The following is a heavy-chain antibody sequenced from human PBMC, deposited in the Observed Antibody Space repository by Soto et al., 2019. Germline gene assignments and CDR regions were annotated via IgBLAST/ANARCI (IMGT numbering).Heavy chain of an antibody. Sequence: TLSLTCTVSGGSVSSGSYYWSWIRQPPGKGLEWIGYIYYSGSTNYNPSLKSRVTISVDTSKNQFSLKLSSVTAADTAVYYCARGLRVGATFGRWFDPGAREPWSPSPQ. D-gene: IGHD1-26*01. CDR3: ARGLRVGATFGRWFDP. V-gene: IGHV4-61*01. CDR2: IYYSGST. J-gene: IGHJ5*02. CDR1: GGSVSSGSYY.